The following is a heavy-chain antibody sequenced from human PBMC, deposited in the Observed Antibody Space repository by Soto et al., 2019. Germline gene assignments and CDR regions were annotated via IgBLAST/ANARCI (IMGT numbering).Heavy chain of an antibody. D-gene: IGHD3-9*01. Sequence: SETLSLTCAVYGGSFSGYYWSWIRQPPGKGLEWIGEINHSGSTNYNPSLKSRVTISVDTSKNQFSLKLSSVTTADTAVYYCARTPVSVIDSAFDIWGQGTMVTVSS. J-gene: IGHJ3*02. CDR1: GGSFSGYY. V-gene: IGHV4-34*01. CDR2: INHSGST. CDR3: ARTPVSVIDSAFDI.